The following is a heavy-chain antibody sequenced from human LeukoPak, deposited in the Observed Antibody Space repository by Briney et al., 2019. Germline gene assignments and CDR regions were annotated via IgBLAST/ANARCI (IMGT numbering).Heavy chain of an antibody. Sequence: GVLRLSCAASGFTFSSYWMSWVRQAPGKGLEWVANIKQDGSEKYYVDSVKGRFTISRDNDKNSRYLQMNSLRAEDTAVYYCARDGYSGVGLGVYYGMDVWGQGTTVAVSS. CDR2: IKQDGSEK. V-gene: IGHV3-7*01. J-gene: IGHJ6*02. CDR3: ARDGYSGVGLGVYYGMDV. D-gene: IGHD6-13*01. CDR1: GFTFSSYW.